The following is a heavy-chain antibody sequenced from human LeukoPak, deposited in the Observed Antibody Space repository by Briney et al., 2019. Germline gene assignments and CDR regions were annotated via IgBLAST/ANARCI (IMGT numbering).Heavy chain of an antibody. J-gene: IGHJ4*02. V-gene: IGHV1-18*01. CDR3: ARDPAYYDSSGNFDY. D-gene: IGHD3-22*01. CDR2: ISAYNGNT. CDR1: GYTFTSYG. Sequence: ASVKLSCKASGYTFTSYGISWVRQAPGQGLEWMGWISAYNGNTNYAQKLQGRVTMTTDTSTSTAYMDLRSLRSDDTAVYYCARDPAYYDSSGNFDYWGQGTLVT.